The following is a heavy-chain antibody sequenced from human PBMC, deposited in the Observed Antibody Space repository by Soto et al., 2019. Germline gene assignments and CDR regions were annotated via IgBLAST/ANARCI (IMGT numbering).Heavy chain of an antibody. Sequence: EVQLLESGGGLGQPGGSLRLSCAASGFTFSSYAMSWVREAPGKGLEWVSSITNTGGNTYYTDSVKGRFTISRDNSKNTLSLQMNSLRAEDTAIYSCAKPHPNYGMDVWGQGTTVTVSS. CDR2: ITNTGGNT. V-gene: IGHV3-23*01. J-gene: IGHJ6*02. CDR1: GFTFSSYA. CDR3: AKPHPNYGMDV.